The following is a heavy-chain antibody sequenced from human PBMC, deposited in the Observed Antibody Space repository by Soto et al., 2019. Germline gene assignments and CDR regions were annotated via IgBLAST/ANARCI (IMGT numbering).Heavy chain of an antibody. J-gene: IGHJ3*02. CDR3: AKESPDSASYKEDDFDS. CDR2: ISGSGSST. CDR1: GFTFSSYA. V-gene: IGHV3-23*01. D-gene: IGHD1-26*01. Sequence: GGSLRLSCAASGFTFSSYAMSWVRQAPGKGLEWVSTISGSGSSTYHADSVKGRFTISRDNSKNTLFLQMNSLRAEDTAVYYCAKESPDSASYKEDDFDSWGQGSMVIVSS.